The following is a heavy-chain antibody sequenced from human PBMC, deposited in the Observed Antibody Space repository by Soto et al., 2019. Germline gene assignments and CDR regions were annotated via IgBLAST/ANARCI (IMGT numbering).Heavy chain of an antibody. V-gene: IGHV1-46*01. CDR1: GYTSTSYY. CDR3: ARATGSGTTVPELDY. CDR2: INPSGGST. J-gene: IGHJ4*02. Sequence: QVQLVQSGAEVKKPGASVKVSCKASGYTSTSYYMHWVRQAPGQGLEWMGIINPSGGSTSYAQKFQGRVTRTRDTSTSPAYMELSSLSAEDTAVYYCARATGSGTTVPELDYRGQGTLVTVSS. D-gene: IGHD1-7*01.